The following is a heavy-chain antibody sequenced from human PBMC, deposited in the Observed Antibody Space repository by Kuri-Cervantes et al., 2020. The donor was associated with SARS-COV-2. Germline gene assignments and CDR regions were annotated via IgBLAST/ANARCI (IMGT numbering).Heavy chain of an antibody. CDR3: ARSLYGGTSWYYGMDV. J-gene: IGHJ6*02. D-gene: IGHD4-23*01. V-gene: IGHV3-33*01. Sequence: GGSLRLSCAASGFTFSSYAMHWVRQAPGKGLEWVAVIWYDGSNKYHADSVKGRFTISRDNSKNTLYLQMNSLRAEDTAVYYCARSLYGGTSWYYGMDVWGQGTRSPSP. CDR1: GFTFSSYA. CDR2: IWYDGSNK.